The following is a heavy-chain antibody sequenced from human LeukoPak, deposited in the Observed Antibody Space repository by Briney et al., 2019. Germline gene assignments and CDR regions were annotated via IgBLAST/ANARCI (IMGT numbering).Heavy chain of an antibody. Sequence: SVKVSCKASGGTFSSYAISWVRQAPGQGLEWMGRIIPILGIANYAQKFQGRVTITADKSTSTAYMELSSLRSEDTAVYYCATLPWGEPSFDYWGQGTLVTVSS. CDR3: ATLPWGEPSFDY. J-gene: IGHJ4*02. D-gene: IGHD3-16*01. CDR2: IIPILGIA. CDR1: GGTFSSYA. V-gene: IGHV1-69*04.